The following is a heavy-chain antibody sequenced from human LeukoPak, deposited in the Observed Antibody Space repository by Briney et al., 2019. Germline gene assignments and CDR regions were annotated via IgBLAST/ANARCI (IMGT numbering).Heavy chain of an antibody. Sequence: SETLSLTCTVSGDFITAYYWSWIRQPPGNGLEWIGYVYYTGSTEYNPSLRSRVTISLEMSKHQFSLDLTSVTAADTAVYYCASNTGTVFDHWGQGALVTVSS. V-gene: IGHV4-59*01. J-gene: IGHJ4*02. CDR3: ASNTGTVFDH. CDR2: VYYTGST. D-gene: IGHD7-27*01. CDR1: GDFITAYY.